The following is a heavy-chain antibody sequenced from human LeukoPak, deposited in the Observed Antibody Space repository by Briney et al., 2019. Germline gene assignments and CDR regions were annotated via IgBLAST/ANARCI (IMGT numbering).Heavy chain of an antibody. Sequence: ASVKVSCKASGYTFTSYGISWVRQAPGQGLEWMGWISAYNGNTNYAQKLQGRVTMTTDTSTSTAYMELRSLRSDDTAVYYCARSHFWSGTAYYYYYYMDVWGKGTTVTVSS. J-gene: IGHJ6*03. CDR1: GYTFTSYG. V-gene: IGHV1-18*01. CDR3: ARSHFWSGTAYYYYYYMDV. CDR2: ISAYNGNT. D-gene: IGHD3-3*02.